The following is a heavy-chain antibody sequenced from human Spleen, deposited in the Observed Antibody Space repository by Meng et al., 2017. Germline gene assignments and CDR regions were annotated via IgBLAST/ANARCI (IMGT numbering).Heavy chain of an antibody. CDR3: ARTPIRLSDAFDI. V-gene: IGHV3-7*01. J-gene: IGHJ3*02. CDR1: AFTFSSYW. CDR2: IKQDGSEK. Sequence: GESLKISCAASAFTFSSYWMSWVRQAPGKGLEWVANIKQDGSEKYYVDSVKGRFTISRDNAKNSLYLQMNSLRAEDTAVYYCARTPIRLSDAFDIWGQGTMVTVSS. D-gene: IGHD4-17*01.